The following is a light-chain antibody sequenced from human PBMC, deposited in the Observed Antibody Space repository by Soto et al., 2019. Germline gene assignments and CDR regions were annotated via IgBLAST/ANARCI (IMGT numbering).Light chain of an antibody. J-gene: IGKJ1*01. V-gene: IGKV2-28*01. CDR2: LGS. CDR3: MQPLLPPWT. Sequence: DIVLTQSPLSLPVTPGEPASITCRSSQSLLYSNGYNYLDWYLQKPGQSPQLLIYLGSNRASGVPDRFSGSGSGTDFTLKISRVEADDLGVYYCMQPLLPPWTFGQGNKVEIK. CDR1: QSLLYSNGYNY.